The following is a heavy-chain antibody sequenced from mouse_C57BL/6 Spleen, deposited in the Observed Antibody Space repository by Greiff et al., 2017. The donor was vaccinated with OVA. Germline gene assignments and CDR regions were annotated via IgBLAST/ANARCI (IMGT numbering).Heavy chain of an antibody. CDR1: GYTFTDYN. CDR3: ARREFYGSSL. J-gene: IGHJ4*01. CDR2: INPNNGGT. V-gene: IGHV1-18*01. Sequence: EVQLVESGPELVKPGASVKIPCKASGYTFTDYNMDWVKQSHGKSLEWIGDINPNNGGTIYNQKFKGKATLTVDKSSSTAYMELRSLTSEDTAVYYCARREFYGSSLWGQGTSVTVSS. D-gene: IGHD1-1*01.